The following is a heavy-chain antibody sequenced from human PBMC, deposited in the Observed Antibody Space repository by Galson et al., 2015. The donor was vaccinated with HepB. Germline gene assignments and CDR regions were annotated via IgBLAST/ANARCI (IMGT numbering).Heavy chain of an antibody. Sequence: SLRLSCAASGFTFISYAMTWVRQAPGEGLEWVSGISSSGGITYYTDSLKGRFTISRDNSKNTLYLQMNSLRAEDTAVYYWAKDRGYDTNYYGMDVWGQGTTVPVSS. CDR3: AKDRGYDTNYYGMDV. CDR1: GFTFISYA. D-gene: IGHD3-10*01. CDR2: ISSSGGIT. J-gene: IGHJ6*02. V-gene: IGHV3-23*01.